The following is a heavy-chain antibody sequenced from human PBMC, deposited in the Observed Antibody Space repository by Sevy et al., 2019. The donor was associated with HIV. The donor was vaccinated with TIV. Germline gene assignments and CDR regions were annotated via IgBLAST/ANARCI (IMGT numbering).Heavy chain of an antibody. Sequence: GGSLRLSCAVSGFTFRNFWMSWVRQAPGKGLEWVANIRQDGSEKYYVDSVRGRFTISRDNAKKSLFLQLMSLRADDTAIYYCAKSYFGSGTSYGMDLWGRGTTVTVSS. CDR1: GFTFRNFW. V-gene: IGHV3-7*01. J-gene: IGHJ6*02. CDR3: AKSYFGSGTSYGMDL. D-gene: IGHD3-10*01. CDR2: IRQDGSEK.